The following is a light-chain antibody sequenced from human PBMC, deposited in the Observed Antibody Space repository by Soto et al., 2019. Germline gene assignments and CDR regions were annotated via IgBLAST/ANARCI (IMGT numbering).Light chain of an antibody. J-gene: IGLJ1*01. Sequence: QSVLTQPPSASGTPGQRVTISCSGSSSNIGSNTVNWYQQLPGTAPKLLIYNNNQRPSGVPDRFSGSKSGTSASLAISGLQYEEEADYYCAAWDDSLNGLVFGTGTKFTVL. CDR2: NNN. V-gene: IGLV1-44*01. CDR1: SSNIGSNT. CDR3: AAWDDSLNGLV.